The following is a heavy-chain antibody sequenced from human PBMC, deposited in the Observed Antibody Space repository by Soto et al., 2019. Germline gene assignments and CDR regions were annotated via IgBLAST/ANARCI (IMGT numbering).Heavy chain of an antibody. Sequence: ASGKVSFTVSGSMYRKYLISLVRQAPGHGLEWLGRIIPIFNSTKYAQSFQGRVTITADKSTSTASLELSSLRSDDTAVYYCAREGRGKKAGYNGLVSLGYWGQGNLVTFS. J-gene: IGHJ4*02. CDR1: GSMYRKYL. CDR3: AREGRGKKAGYNGLVSLGY. D-gene: IGHD2-2*02. V-gene: IGHV1-69*06. CDR2: IIPIFNST.